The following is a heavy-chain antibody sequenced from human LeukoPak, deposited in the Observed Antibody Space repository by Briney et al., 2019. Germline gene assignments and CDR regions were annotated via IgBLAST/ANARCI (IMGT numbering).Heavy chain of an antibody. J-gene: IGHJ4*02. D-gene: IGHD2-2*01. V-gene: IGHV3-23*01. CDR3: AKFYEYCSSTSCTGYFDY. CDR1: GFTFSNYA. CDR2: ISGSGEST. Sequence: GGSLRLSCAASGFTFSNYAMSWVRRAPGKGLEWVSGISGSGESTYYADSVKGRFTISRDNSKNTLYLQMNSLRAEDTAVYYCAKFYEYCSSTSCTGYFDYWGQGTLVTVSS.